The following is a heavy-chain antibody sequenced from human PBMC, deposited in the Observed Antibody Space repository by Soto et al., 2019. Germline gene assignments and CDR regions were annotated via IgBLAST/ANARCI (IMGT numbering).Heavy chain of an antibody. CDR1: GGTFSSYA. CDR3: ATTSRADYYDSSGYYYYYFDY. J-gene: IGHJ4*02. CDR2: IIPIFGTA. D-gene: IGHD3-22*01. V-gene: IGHV1-69*13. Sequence: ASVKVSCKASGGTFSSYAISWVRQAPGQGLEWMGGIIPIFGTANYAQKFQGRVTITADESTSTAYMELSSPRSEDTAVYYCATTSRADYYDSSGYYYYYFDYWGQGTLVTVSP.